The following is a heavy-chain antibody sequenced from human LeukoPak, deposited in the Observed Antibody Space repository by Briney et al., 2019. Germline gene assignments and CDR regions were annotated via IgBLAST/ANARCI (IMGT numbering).Heavy chain of an antibody. CDR1: GFTFSSYS. J-gene: IGHJ4*02. D-gene: IGHD2-15*01. Sequence: GGSLRLSCAASGFTFSSYSMNWVRQAPGKGLEWVSYISSSSSTIYYADSVKGRFTISRDNAKNSLYLQMNSLRAEDTAVYYCARESRGSFANWGQGTLVTVSS. V-gene: IGHV3-48*04. CDR2: ISSSSSTI. CDR3: ARESRGSFAN.